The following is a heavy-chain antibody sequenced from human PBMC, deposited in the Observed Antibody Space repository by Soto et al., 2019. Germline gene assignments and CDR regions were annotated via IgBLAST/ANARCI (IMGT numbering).Heavy chain of an antibody. CDR2: ISTYNGDT. CDR1: GYTFSTSG. V-gene: IGHV1-18*01. Sequence: QVQLVQSGAEVRKPGASVKVSCKSSGYTFSTSGMSWLRQAPGQGLAWMGWISTYNGDTNDAPKFQDRVNMTSDTSTSTVYMELRSLRSDDTAVYYCARAGAAPYYYYGMDVWGQGTRVTVSS. CDR3: ARAGAAPYYYYGMDV. D-gene: IGHD2-15*01. J-gene: IGHJ6*02.